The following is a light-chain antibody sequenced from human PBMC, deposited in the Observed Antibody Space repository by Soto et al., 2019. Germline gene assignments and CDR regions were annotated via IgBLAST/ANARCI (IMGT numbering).Light chain of an antibody. J-gene: IGKJ3*01. Sequence: IVLTQSPGTMYLSPGERDTLSCRASQSVSSTNLAWYQQKPGQAPRLLIYGTSTRATGIPDRFSGSGSGTDFTLTISRLEPEDFAVYYCQQYETSPRGFTFGPGSKVDIK. CDR1: QSVSSTN. CDR2: GTS. CDR3: QQYETSPRGFT. V-gene: IGKV3-20*01.